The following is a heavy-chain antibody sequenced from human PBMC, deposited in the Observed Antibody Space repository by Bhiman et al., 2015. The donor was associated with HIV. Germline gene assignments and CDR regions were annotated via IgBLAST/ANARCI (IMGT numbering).Heavy chain of an antibody. D-gene: IGHD1-26*01. CDR3: TRDEPILSATWGPFDI. Sequence: EVQLVESGGGLVQPGGSLRLSCAASGFTFSSYTMNWVRQAPGKGLEWLSFITGASTSIYYADSVKGRFTISRDNAKNSLYLQMNSLRAEDTAIYYCTRDEPILSATWGPFDIWGRGTKVTVSS. CDR1: GFTFSSYT. J-gene: IGHJ3*02. CDR2: ITGASTSI. V-gene: IGHV3-48*04.